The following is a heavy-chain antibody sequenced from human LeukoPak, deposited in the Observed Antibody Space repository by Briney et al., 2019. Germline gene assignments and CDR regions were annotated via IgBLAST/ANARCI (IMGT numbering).Heavy chain of an antibody. V-gene: IGHV3-33*01. CDR3: ARGMTTAIS. CDR2: IWYDGSNK. D-gene: IGHD4-17*01. Sequence: GGSLRLSCAASGFTFSSYGMHWVRQAPGKGLEWMAVIWYDGSNKYYADSVKGRFTISRDNSKNTLYLQMNSLRAEDTAVYYCARGMTTAISWGQGTLVTVSS. J-gene: IGHJ5*02. CDR1: GFTFSSYG.